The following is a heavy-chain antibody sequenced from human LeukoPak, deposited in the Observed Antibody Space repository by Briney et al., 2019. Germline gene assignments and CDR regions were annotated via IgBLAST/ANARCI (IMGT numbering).Heavy chain of an antibody. CDR1: GFTFSSYG. V-gene: IGHV3-23*01. CDR2: ISGSGGST. Sequence: GGSLRLSCAASGFTFSSYGMSWVRQAPGKGLEWVSAISGSGGSTYYADSVKGRFTISRDNSKNTLYLQMNSLRAEDTAVYYCARAGLWFGELSVGYWGQGTLVTVSS. D-gene: IGHD3-10*01. CDR3: ARAGLWFGELSVGY. J-gene: IGHJ4*02.